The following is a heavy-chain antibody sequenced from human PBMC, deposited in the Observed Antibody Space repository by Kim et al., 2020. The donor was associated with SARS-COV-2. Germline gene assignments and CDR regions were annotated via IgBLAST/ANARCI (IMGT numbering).Heavy chain of an antibody. CDR3: TRGSIGYCSGGSCYSALYYFDY. D-gene: IGHD2-15*01. J-gene: IGHJ4*02. Sequence: GGSLRLSCTASGFTFGDYAMSWFRQAPGKGLEWVGFIRSKAYGGTTEYAASVKGRFTISRDDSKSIAYLQMNSLKTEDTAVYYCTRGSIGYCSGGSCYSALYYFDYWGQGTLVTVSS. CDR2: IRSKAYGGTT. V-gene: IGHV3-49*03. CDR1: GFTFGDYA.